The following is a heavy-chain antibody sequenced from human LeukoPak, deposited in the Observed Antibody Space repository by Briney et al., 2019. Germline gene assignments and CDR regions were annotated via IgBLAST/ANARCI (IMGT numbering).Heavy chain of an antibody. J-gene: IGHJ6*03. CDR1: GYTFSSYG. CDR2: ISAYNGNT. Sequence: ASVKVSCKASGYTFSSYGISWVRQAPGQGLEWMGWISAYNGNTNYAQNLQGRVTMTRDMSTSTVYMELSSLRSEDTAVYYCARADFWSGYYFVPSYYMDVWGKGTTVTVSS. V-gene: IGHV1-18*01. D-gene: IGHD3-3*01. CDR3: ARADFWSGYYFVPSYYMDV.